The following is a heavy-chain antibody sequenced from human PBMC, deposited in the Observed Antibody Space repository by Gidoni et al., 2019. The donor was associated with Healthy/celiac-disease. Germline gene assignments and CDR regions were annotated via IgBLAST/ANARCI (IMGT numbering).Heavy chain of an antibody. Sequence: EVQLLESGGGLVQPGGSLRLSCAASGFTFSSYAMSWVRQAPGKGLEWVSAISGSGGSTYYADSVKGRFTISRDNSKNTLYLQMNSLRAEDTAVYYCASQLWFGELFIDYWGQGTLVTVSS. V-gene: IGHV3-23*01. CDR3: ASQLWFGELFIDY. CDR1: GFTFSSYA. CDR2: ISGSGGST. J-gene: IGHJ4*02. D-gene: IGHD3-10*01.